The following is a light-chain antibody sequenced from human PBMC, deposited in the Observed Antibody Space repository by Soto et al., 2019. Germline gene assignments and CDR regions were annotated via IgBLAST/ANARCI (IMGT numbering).Light chain of an antibody. Sequence: QSALTQPASVSGSPGQSITISCTGSSSDVGAYNSVSWYQQHPDKAPKLMIYEVSYRPSGVSDRFSGSKSDNTASLTISGLHTEDEADYYCSSYTSSSTYLFGTGTKLTVL. CDR1: SSDVGAYNS. CDR2: EVS. J-gene: IGLJ1*01. V-gene: IGLV2-14*03. CDR3: SSYTSSSTYL.